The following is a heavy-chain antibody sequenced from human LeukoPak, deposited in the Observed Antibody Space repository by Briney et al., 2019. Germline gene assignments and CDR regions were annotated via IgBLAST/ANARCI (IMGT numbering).Heavy chain of an antibody. CDR3: ARRIGFGVVPAAETFFDY. CDR1: GFTFSSYT. J-gene: IGHJ4*02. Sequence: PGGSLRLSCAASGFTFSSYTMNWVRQPPGKGLEWIANIGTRSTTIYYADSVKGRFTISRDNAKNSLYLQMNSLRADDTAVYYCARRIGFGVVPAAETFFDYWGQGTLVTVSS. CDR2: IGTRSTTI. D-gene: IGHD2-2*01. V-gene: IGHV3-48*01.